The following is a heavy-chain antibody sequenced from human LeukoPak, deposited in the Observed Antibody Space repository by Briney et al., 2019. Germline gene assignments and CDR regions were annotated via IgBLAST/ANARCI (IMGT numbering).Heavy chain of an antibody. CDR3: AKDYYSSSSGYFDY. CDR1: RFTFSSYA. J-gene: IGHJ4*02. CDR2: FTGSGDNT. V-gene: IGHV3-23*01. D-gene: IGHD6-6*01. Sequence: GGSLRLSCAASRFTFSSYAMSWVRQAPGKGLEWVSVFTGSGDNTYYADSVKGRFTISRDNSKNTLYLQMNSLRTEDTALYYCAKDYYSSSSGYFDYWGQGTLVTVSS.